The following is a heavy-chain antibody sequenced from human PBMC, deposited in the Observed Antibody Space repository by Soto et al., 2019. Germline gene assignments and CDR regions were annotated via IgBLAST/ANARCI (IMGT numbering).Heavy chain of an antibody. CDR3: AKVGPYCTNGVCHYFDY. D-gene: IGHD2-8*01. J-gene: IGHJ4*02. CDR1: GFTFSSYG. Sequence: QVQLVESGGGVVQPGRSLRLSCAAAGFTFSSYGMHWVRQAPGKGLEWVAVISYDGSNKYYADSVKGRFTISRDNSKNTLYLQMNSLRAEDTAVYYCAKVGPYCTNGVCHYFDYWGQGTLVTVSS. CDR2: ISYDGSNK. V-gene: IGHV3-30*18.